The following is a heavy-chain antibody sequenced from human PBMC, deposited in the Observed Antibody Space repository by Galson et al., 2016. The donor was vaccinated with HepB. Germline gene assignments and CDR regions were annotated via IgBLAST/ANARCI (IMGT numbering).Heavy chain of an antibody. J-gene: IGHJ1*01. CDR3: TRGSGAPQYFQH. V-gene: IGHV3-74*01. CDR2: VSSDGSTT. CDR1: RFTFSNSW. D-gene: IGHD3-10*01. Sequence: SLRLSCAASRFTFSNSWMHWVRQAPGKGLVWVSRVSSDGSTTRYADSVKGRFTISRDNAKNTLYLQMNSLRVEDTAVYYCTRGSGAPQYFQHWGQGTLVTVSS.